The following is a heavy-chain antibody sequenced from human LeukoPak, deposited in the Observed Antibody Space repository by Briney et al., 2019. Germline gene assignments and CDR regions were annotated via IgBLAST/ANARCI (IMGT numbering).Heavy chain of an antibody. CDR2: ISGSGGST. D-gene: IGHD2-2*01. J-gene: IGHJ4*02. Sequence: GGSLRLSCAASGFTFSSYAMSWVRQAPGKGLEWVSAISGSGGSTYYADSVKGRFTISRDNSKNTLYLQMNSLRAEDTAVYHCAKDAFYCSSTSCYAFDYWGQGTLVTVSS. V-gene: IGHV3-23*01. CDR3: AKDAFYCSSTSCYAFDY. CDR1: GFTFSSYA.